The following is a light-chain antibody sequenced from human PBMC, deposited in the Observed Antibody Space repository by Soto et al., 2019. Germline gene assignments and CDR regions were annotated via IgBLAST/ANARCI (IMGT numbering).Light chain of an antibody. Sequence: QSALTQPASVSGSPGQSITISCTGTSSDVGGYNHVSWYQQYPGKAPKLMIYEVSNRPSGVFNRFSGSKSGNTASLTISGLQAEDEADYYCSSYTSSDTWVFGGGTKLTVL. V-gene: IGLV2-14*01. CDR1: SSDVGGYNH. CDR2: EVS. J-gene: IGLJ3*02. CDR3: SSYTSSDTWV.